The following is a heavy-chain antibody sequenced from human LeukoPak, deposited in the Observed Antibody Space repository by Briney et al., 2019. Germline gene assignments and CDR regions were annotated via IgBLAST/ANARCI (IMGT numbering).Heavy chain of an antibody. Sequence: GGSLRLSCAASGFTFSSYAMSWVRQAPGKGLEWVSIISDSGDITYYADSVKGRFTISRDNSKNTLYLQMNSLRAEDTAVHYCAKVGAAGIAVVLVDYWGQGTLVTVSS. CDR3: AKVGAAGIAVVLVDY. CDR1: GFTFSSYA. D-gene: IGHD6-19*01. J-gene: IGHJ4*02. V-gene: IGHV3-23*01. CDR2: ISDSGDIT.